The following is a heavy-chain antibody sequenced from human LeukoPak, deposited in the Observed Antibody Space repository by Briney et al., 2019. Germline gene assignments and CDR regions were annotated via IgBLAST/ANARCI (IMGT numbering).Heavy chain of an antibody. Sequence: GGSLRLSCAASGFTFSSYEMNWVRQAPGKGLESVSYISSSGSTIYYANPVQGRFTISRDNAKNSLYLQMNSLRAEDTAVYYCAELGITMIGGVWGKGTTVTISS. V-gene: IGHV3-48*03. D-gene: IGHD3-10*02. CDR3: AELGITMIGGV. CDR1: GFTFSSYE. CDR2: ISSSGSTI. J-gene: IGHJ6*04.